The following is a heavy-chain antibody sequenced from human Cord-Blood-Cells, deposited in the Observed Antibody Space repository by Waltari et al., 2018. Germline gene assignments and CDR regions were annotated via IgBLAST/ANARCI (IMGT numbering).Heavy chain of an antibody. J-gene: IGHJ4*02. CDR2: IKSKTDGGTT. V-gene: IGHV3-15*01. Sequence: IKSKTDGGTTDYAAPVKGRFTISRDDSKNTLYLQMNSLKTEDTAVYYCTTVSSSWYYFDYWGQGTLVTVSS. D-gene: IGHD6-13*01. CDR3: TTVSSSWYYFDY.